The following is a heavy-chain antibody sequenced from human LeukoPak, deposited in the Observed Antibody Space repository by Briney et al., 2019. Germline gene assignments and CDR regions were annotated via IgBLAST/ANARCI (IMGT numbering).Heavy chain of an antibody. CDR1: GYTFTSYY. V-gene: IGHV1-46*01. D-gene: IGHD6-6*01. CDR3: ARDHQLRIAARTETSYYYYYYMDV. J-gene: IGHJ6*03. Sequence: ATVKVSCKASGYTFTSYYMHWVRQAPGLGLEWMGIINPSGGSTSYAQKFQGRVTMTRDMSTRTVYMELSSLRSEDTAVYYCARDHQLRIAARTETSYYYYYYMDVWGKGTTVTVSS. CDR2: INPSGGST.